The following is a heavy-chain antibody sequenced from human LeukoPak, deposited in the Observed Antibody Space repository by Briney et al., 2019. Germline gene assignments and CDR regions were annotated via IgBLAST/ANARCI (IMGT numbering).Heavy chain of an antibody. D-gene: IGHD6-13*01. CDR2: ISSSSSYI. J-gene: IGHJ5*02. Sequence: GGSLRLSCAASGFTFSSYSMNWVRQAPGKGLEWVSSISSSSSYIYYVDSVKGRFTISRDNAKNSLYLQMNSLRAEDTAVYYCARDRRYSSSWYYLENWFDPWGQGTLVTVSS. CDR3: ARDRRYSSSWYYLENWFDP. V-gene: IGHV3-21*01. CDR1: GFTFSSYS.